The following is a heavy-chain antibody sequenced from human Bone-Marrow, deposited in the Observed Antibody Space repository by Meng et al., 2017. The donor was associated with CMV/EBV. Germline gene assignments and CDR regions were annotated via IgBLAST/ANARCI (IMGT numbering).Heavy chain of an antibody. CDR1: GYTFTGYY. D-gene: IGHD2-2*01. CDR2: INPNSGGT. J-gene: IGHJ4*02. CDR3: ARDTLSYCSSTSCYLSN. Sequence: ASVTVSCHASGYTFTGYYMHWVRQAPGQGLEWMGWINPNSGGTNSAQKCQGRVTITTDESTNTAYIELSSQRSEDTAVYYCARDTLSYCSSTSCYLSNWGQGTLVTVSS. V-gene: IGHV1-2*02.